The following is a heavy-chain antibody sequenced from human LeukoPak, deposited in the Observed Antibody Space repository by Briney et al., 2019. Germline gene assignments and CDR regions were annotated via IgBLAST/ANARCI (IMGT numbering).Heavy chain of an antibody. Sequence: SETLSLTCAVYGGSFSGYYWSWIRQPPGKGLEWIGEINHSGSTNYNPSLKSRVTISVDTSKNQFSLKLSSVTAADTAVYYCARARHNTPLGYCSSTSCKRTYYYYGMDVWGQGTTVTVSS. CDR1: GGSFSGYY. J-gene: IGHJ6*02. CDR3: ARARHNTPLGYCSSTSCKRTYYYYGMDV. D-gene: IGHD2-2*01. CDR2: INHSGST. V-gene: IGHV4-34*01.